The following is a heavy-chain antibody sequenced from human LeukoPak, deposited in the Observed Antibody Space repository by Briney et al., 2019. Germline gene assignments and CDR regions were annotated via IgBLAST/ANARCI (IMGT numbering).Heavy chain of an antibody. CDR1: GYTFTSYY. D-gene: IGHD3-10*01. Sequence: ASVKVSCKASGYTFTSYYMHWVRPAPGQGLKWMGIINPSGGSTSYAQKFQGRVTMTRDTSTSTVYMELSSLRSEDTAVYYCARDGVRGVSPDYWGQGTLVTVSS. CDR2: INPSGGST. CDR3: ARDGVRGVSPDY. J-gene: IGHJ4*02. V-gene: IGHV1-46*01.